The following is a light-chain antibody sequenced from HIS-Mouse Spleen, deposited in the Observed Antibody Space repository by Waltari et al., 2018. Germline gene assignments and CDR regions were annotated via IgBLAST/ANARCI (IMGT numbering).Light chain of an antibody. CDR1: SLRSHY. V-gene: IGLV3-19*01. CDR2: GKN. J-gene: IGLJ2*01. Sequence: SSELTQDSAVSVALGQTVRITCQGHSLRSHYATQYQQKPGQAPVLVIYGKNNRPSGIPDRFSGSSSGNTASLTITGAQAEDEADYYCNSRDSSGNHVVFGGGTKLTVL. CDR3: NSRDSSGNHVV.